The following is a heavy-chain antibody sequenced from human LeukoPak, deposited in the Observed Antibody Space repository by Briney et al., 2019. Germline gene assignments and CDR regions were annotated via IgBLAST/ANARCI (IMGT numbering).Heavy chain of an antibody. CDR2: ISGSSDST. V-gene: IGHV3-23*01. J-gene: IGHJ4*01. CDR1: GFTFSSYA. CDR3: AKGDSSSSDPRLGYFDY. Sequence: GGSLRLSCAASGFTFSSYAMSWVRQAPGKGLGWDSGISGSSDSTYYADSVKGRFTTSRDNSKNTLYLQMNRLRAEDTAIYYCAKGDSSSSDPRLGYFDYWGQEPWSPSPQ. D-gene: IGHD6-6*01.